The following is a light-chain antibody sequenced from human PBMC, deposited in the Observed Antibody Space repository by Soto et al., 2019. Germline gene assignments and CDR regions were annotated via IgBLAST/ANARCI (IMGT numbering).Light chain of an antibody. CDR2: NVN. Sequence: QSVLTQPASVSGSPGQSITISCSGTNSDIGAYDYVSWYQQHPGKPPKPIIYNVNNRPSGVSFRFSGSKSANTASLTISGLQTEDEADYYCLSHTTRRIYVFGPG. J-gene: IGLJ1*01. CDR1: NSDIGAYDY. V-gene: IGLV2-14*03. CDR3: LSHTTRRIYV.